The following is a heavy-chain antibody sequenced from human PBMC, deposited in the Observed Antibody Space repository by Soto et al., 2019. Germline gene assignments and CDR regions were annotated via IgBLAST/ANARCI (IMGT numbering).Heavy chain of an antibody. Sequence: QVQLVQCGAEVKKPGASVKVSCKAFGYTFTSYGINWLRQAPGQGPEWMGWISAYNGNTNYAQKLQGRVTTTTNTSTSTAYMELRSLRSDDTAAYYCARDYYDRSGYYLAYFDYWGQGTLVTVSS. CDR3: ARDYYDRSGYYLAYFDY. V-gene: IGHV1-18*01. CDR2: ISAYNGNT. CDR1: GYTFTSYG. J-gene: IGHJ4*02. D-gene: IGHD3-22*01.